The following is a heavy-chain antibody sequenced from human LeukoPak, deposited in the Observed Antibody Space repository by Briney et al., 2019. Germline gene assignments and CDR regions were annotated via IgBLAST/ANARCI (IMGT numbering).Heavy chain of an antibody. D-gene: IGHD7-27*01. J-gene: IGHJ6*03. CDR3: GSVPGAYINYYYYMDV. CDR2: IFSGGNK. V-gene: IGHV3-53*01. Sequence: PGGSLRLSCAASGFTVSSTYMAWVRQAPGKGLEWVSVIFSGGNKYYADSVKGRFTISRDNSQNTLYLQMNSLRVEDTAVYYCGSVPGAYINYYYYMDVWGKGTTVTVSS. CDR1: GFTVSSTY.